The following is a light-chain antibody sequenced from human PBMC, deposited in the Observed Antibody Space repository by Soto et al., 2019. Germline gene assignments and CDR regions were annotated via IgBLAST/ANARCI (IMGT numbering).Light chain of an antibody. Sequence: QSALTQPASVSVSPGQSITISCAGTSADVGANTYVSWYQQHPGKGPKLMIYDVTNRPSGVSDRFSGSKSANTASLTISGLQAEDEADYYCSSYTISNTGVFGGGTKLTVL. V-gene: IGLV2-14*03. J-gene: IGLJ3*02. CDR2: DVT. CDR1: SADVGANTY. CDR3: SSYTISNTGV.